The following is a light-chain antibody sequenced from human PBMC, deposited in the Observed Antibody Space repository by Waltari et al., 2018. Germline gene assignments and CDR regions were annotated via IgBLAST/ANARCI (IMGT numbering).Light chain of an antibody. J-gene: IGKJ3*01. CDR2: DAS. CDR3: QQYDNLPTVT. CDR1: QDSRRY. V-gene: IGKV1-33*01. Sequence: CQRSQDSRRYLNWDQQKPWKAPKLLSYDASNLETGVPSRFSGSGSGTDFTFTISSLQPEDIATYYCQQYDNLPTVTFGPGTKVDIK.